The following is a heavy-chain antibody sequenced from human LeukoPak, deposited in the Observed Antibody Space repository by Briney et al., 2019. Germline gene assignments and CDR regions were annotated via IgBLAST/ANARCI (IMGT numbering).Heavy chain of an antibody. CDR3: ARDAVAGIYY. CDR2: INPNSGGT. V-gene: IGHV1-2*02. J-gene: IGHJ4*02. D-gene: IGHD6-19*01. CDR1: GYTFTGYY. Sequence: ASVKVSCKASGYTFTGYYMHWVRQAPGQGLEWMGWINPNSGGTNYAQKFQGRVTMTRDTPISTAYMELGRLRSDDAAVYYCARDAVAGIYYWGQGTLVTVSS.